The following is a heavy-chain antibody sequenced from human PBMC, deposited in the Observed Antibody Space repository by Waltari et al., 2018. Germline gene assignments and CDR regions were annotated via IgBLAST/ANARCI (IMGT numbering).Heavy chain of an antibody. V-gene: IGHV4-61*01. CDR1: GGSVSSGSYF. Sequence: QVQLQESGPGLVKPSETLSLTCTVSGGSVSSGSYFWVWIRQPPGQGLEWIGYIYHSGSTNYNPSLKSRVTISVDTSKNQFSLNLTSVTAADTAVYYCATVSSYTGSYYVDYWGQGTLVTISS. J-gene: IGHJ4*02. CDR2: IYHSGST. CDR3: ATVSSYTGSYYVDY. D-gene: IGHD1-26*01.